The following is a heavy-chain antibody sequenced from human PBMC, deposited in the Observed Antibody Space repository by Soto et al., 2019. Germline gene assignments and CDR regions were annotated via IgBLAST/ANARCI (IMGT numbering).Heavy chain of an antibody. CDR2: IKQDGSEK. CDR3: AREMHLGSGWGDIDI. V-gene: IGHV3-7*03. J-gene: IGHJ4*02. CDR1: GFTFSSYW. D-gene: IGHD6-19*01. Sequence: PGGSLRLSCAASGFTFSSYWMSWVRQAPGKGLEWVANIKQDGSEKYYVDSVKGRFTISKDNAKNSLSLQLGSLRADDTAVYYCAREMHLGSGWGDIDIWGRGTMVTVYS.